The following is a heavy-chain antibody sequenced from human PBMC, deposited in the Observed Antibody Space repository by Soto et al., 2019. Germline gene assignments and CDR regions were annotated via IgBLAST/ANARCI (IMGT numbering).Heavy chain of an antibody. CDR3: AKDEDSSSIVY. D-gene: IGHD6-6*01. CDR1: GFTFSSYV. CDR2: ISYDGSNK. Sequence: QLQLVESGGCVVQPGRSLRLSCAASGFTFSSYVMHWVRQAPGKGLEWVAVISYDGSNKYYADSVKGRFTISRDNYKNTLYLKMNSLRAEDTAVYDCAKDEDSSSIVYWGQGTLVTVSS. J-gene: IGHJ4*02. V-gene: IGHV3-30*18.